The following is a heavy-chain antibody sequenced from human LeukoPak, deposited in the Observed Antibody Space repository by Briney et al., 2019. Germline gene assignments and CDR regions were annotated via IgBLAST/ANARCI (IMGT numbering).Heavy chain of an antibody. D-gene: IGHD4-23*01. CDR3: TKLNARDASAF. J-gene: IGHJ3*01. Sequence: GGSLRLSCAASGFTFSQDWMSWVRQAPGKGLEWVARIRNQLDGGTADYAAPVKGRITISRDDSTNTLYLQMNSLKTEDTGLYYCTKLNARDASAFWGQGTMVTVSP. CDR2: IRNQLDGGTA. V-gene: IGHV3-15*01. CDR1: GFTFSQDW.